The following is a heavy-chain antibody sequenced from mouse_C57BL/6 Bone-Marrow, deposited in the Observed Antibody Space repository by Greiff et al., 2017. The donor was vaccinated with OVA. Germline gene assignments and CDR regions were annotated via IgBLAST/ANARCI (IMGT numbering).Heavy chain of an antibody. Sequence: VQRVESGPGLVAPSQSLSITCTASGFSLTSYGVDWVRQPPGKGLEWLGVIWGGGSTNYNSAPMSRLSISKEHTKSQVYLKMHRLQSDDTAMYYSAIRGGFAYWGQGTLVTVSA. CDR3: AIRGGFAY. CDR1: GFSLTSYG. CDR2: IWGGGST. V-gene: IGHV2-9*01. J-gene: IGHJ3*01.